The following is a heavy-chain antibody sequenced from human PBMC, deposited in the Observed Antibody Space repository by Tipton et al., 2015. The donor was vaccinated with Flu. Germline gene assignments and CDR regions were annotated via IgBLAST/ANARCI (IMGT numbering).Heavy chain of an antibody. D-gene: IGHD5-18*01. CDR3: VRSGYSYGYVDY. CDR1: GFTFGSYG. Sequence: SLRLSCTTSGFTFGSYGMHWVRQPAGKGLEWVAYISFDRSEISYSDSVKGRFTISRDNSKNTLYLQMNSLRSEDSAVYYCVRSGYSYGYVDYWGQGALVTVSS. V-gene: IGHV3-30*19. CDR2: ISFDRSEI. J-gene: IGHJ4*02.